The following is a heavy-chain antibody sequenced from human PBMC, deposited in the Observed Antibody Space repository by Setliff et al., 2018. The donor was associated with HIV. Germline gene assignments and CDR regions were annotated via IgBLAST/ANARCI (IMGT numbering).Heavy chain of an antibody. CDR2: VNHNGNI. V-gene: IGHV4-34*01. D-gene: IGHD2-21*02. J-gene: IGHJ4*02. Sequence: PSETLSLTCTLNGVPLSDYYWNWIRQSPGKGLEWIVEVNHNGNINYNPSLKSRVTVSVDTSKTQYSLKMISVTAADTAMYYCAISIVGVTSEMYWARGTLVTVSS. CDR3: AISIVGVTSEMY. CDR1: GVPLSDYY.